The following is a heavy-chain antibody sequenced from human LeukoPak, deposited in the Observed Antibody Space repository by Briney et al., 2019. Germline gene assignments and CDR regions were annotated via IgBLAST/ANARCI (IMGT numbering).Heavy chain of an antibody. CDR3: ARDGGELPHWDY. Sequence: GGSLRLSCAASGFTFSSYAMSWVRQAPGKGLEWVANIKQDGSEKYYVDSVKGRFTISRDNAKNSLYLQMNSLRAEDTAVYYCARDGGELPHWDYWGQGTLVTVSS. CDR2: IKQDGSEK. D-gene: IGHD1-7*01. J-gene: IGHJ4*02. V-gene: IGHV3-7*01. CDR1: GFTFSSYA.